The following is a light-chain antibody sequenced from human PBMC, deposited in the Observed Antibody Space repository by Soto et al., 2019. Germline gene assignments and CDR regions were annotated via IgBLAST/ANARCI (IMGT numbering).Light chain of an antibody. Sequence: QPVLTQSPSASASLGASVKLTCTLSSGHSSYAIAWHQQQPEKGPRYLMKLNSDGSHSKGDGIPDRFSGSSSGAEHYLTISSLQSEDEADYYCQTWGTGIGVFGGGTKLTVL. V-gene: IGLV4-69*01. J-gene: IGLJ2*01. CDR2: LNSDGSH. CDR1: SGHSSYA. CDR3: QTWGTGIGV.